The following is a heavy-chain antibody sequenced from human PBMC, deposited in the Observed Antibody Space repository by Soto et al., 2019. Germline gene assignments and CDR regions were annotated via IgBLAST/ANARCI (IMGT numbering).Heavy chain of an antibody. CDR3: AKEGYAGITIFGVVIMTGMDV. CDR2: ISGSGGST. V-gene: IGHV3-23*01. D-gene: IGHD3-3*01. Sequence: AGGSLRLSCAASGFTFSSYSMSWVRQAPGKGLEWVSAISGSGGSTYYADSVKGRFTISRDNSKNTLYLQMNSLRAEDTAVYYCAKEGYAGITIFGVVIMTGMDVWGQGTTVTVSS. J-gene: IGHJ6*02. CDR1: GFTFSSYS.